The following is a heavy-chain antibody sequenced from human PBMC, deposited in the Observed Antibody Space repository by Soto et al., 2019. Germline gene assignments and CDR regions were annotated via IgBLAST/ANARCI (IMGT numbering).Heavy chain of an antibody. CDR2: IWHDGSKE. CDR3: ERGFGAGVHAAHLDY. CDR1: GFTFGTYG. Sequence: QVQLVESGGGVVQSGTSLRLSCAASGFTFGTYGMHWVRQAPGKRLEWMAVIWHDGSKENYADSVRGRFTISRDKYKDTVYLQINSLRGEDTAVYYCERGFGAGVHAAHLDYWGQGTPVTVSS. J-gene: IGHJ4*02. V-gene: IGHV3-33*01. D-gene: IGHD3-10*01.